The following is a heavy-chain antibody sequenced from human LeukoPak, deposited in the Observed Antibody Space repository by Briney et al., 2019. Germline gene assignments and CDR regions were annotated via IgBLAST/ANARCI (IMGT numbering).Heavy chain of an antibody. CDR2: IYYSGAT. CDR3: AREVRDAYNYGIDYYYYMDV. J-gene: IGHJ6*03. D-gene: IGHD5-24*01. Sequence: PGESLSLSCAVSGVSIKNHYMSWIRQPPGKGLEWVGFIYYSGATNYNASLKSRVTISVDTSKNQFSLKLTSVTAADTAAYYCAREVRDAYNYGIDYYYYMDVGGTGTTVTVSS. CDR1: GVSIKNHY. V-gene: IGHV4-59*11.